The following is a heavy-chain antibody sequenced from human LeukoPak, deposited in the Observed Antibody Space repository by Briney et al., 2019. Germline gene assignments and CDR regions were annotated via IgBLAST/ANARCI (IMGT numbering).Heavy chain of an antibody. CDR2: IYYSGST. CDR1: GGSISSGDYY. CDR3: ARLTRSGPGN. D-gene: IGHD6-19*01. V-gene: IGHV4-30-4*08. J-gene: IGHJ4*02. Sequence: SETLSLTCTVSGGSISSGDYYWSWIRQPPGKGLEWIGYIYYSGSTYYNPSLKSRVTISVDASKNQFSLKLSSVTAADTAVYYCARLTRSGPGNWGQGTLVTVSS.